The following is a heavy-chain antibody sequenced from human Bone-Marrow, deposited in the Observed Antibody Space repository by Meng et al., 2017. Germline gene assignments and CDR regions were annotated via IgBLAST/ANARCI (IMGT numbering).Heavy chain of an antibody. J-gene: IGHJ4*02. CDR3: ARARGIAVAEPCDY. D-gene: IGHD6-19*01. Sequence: LVTPAVTLSPPCGVSVGPIGCSAWWIGARQPQGKGWEWIVESYDSGSTNYNPSLKGQVTISVDKSKNQLSLKLSTVTAADTAVYYCARARGIAVAEPCDYWGQGTLVTVSS. V-gene: IGHV4-4*02. CDR1: VGPIGCSAW. CDR2: SYDSGST.